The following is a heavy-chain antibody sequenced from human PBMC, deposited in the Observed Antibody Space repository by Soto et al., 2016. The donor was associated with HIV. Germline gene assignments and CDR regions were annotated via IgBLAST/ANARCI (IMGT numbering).Heavy chain of an antibody. Sequence: QVHLQESGPGLVKPSETLSLTCTVSTYSVANNYWGWIRQPPGKGLEWIGTIYHSGHAYSKIPPSQSRVTISIDTSKNQFSLKMTSVTAADTAFYYCAMDTSAWFRFGWWGQGTPVTVSS. V-gene: IGHV4-38-2*02. D-gene: IGHD6-19*01. J-gene: IGHJ4*02. CDR3: AMDTSAWFRFGW. CDR1: TYSVANNY. CDR2: IYHSGHA.